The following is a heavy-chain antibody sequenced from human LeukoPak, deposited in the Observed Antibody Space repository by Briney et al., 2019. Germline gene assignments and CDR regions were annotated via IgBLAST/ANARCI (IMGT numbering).Heavy chain of an antibody. Sequence: QPGGSLRLSCAASGFTFSSYAMSWVRQAPGKGLEWVSAISGSGGSTYYADSVKGRFTISRDNSKNTLYLQMNSLRAEDTAVYYCAKYIGLWEVDGDYFDYWGQGTLVTVSS. V-gene: IGHV3-23*01. CDR2: ISGSGGST. D-gene: IGHD5-12*01. CDR1: GFTFSSYA. J-gene: IGHJ4*02. CDR3: AKYIGLWEVDGDYFDY.